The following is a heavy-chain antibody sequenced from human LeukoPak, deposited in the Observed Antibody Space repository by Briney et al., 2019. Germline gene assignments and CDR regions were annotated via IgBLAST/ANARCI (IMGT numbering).Heavy chain of an antibody. V-gene: IGHV4-30-4*01. CDR2: IYYSGST. Sequence: PSETLSLTCTVSGGSISSGDYYWSWIRQPPGKGLEWIGYIYYSGSTYYNPSLKSRVTISVDTSKNQFSLELSSVTAADTAVYYCAREGLAAAALDAFDIWGQGTMVTVSS. CDR1: GGSISSGDYY. J-gene: IGHJ3*02. D-gene: IGHD6-13*01. CDR3: AREGLAAAALDAFDI.